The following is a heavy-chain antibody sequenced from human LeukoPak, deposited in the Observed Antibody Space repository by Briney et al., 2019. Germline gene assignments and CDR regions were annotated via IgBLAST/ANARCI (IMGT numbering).Heavy chain of an antibody. D-gene: IGHD3-10*01. CDR1: GFTFSTYG. Sequence: GRSLRLSCATSGFTFSTYGIHWVRQAPGKGLEWVAAIWPDGSYKYYADSVKGRFTISRDNSKNTVYLQMNSLRPEDTAVYYCAKDYYYGSGSYQFPGYWGQGTLVTVPS. CDR3: AKDYYYGSGSYQFPGY. J-gene: IGHJ4*02. V-gene: IGHV3-33*06. CDR2: IWPDGSYK.